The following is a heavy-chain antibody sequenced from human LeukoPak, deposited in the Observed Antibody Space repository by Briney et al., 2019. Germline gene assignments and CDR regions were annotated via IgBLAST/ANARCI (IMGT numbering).Heavy chain of an antibody. CDR2: ISSSSSYI. CDR3: ARATDPYCGGDCFLYY. CDR1: GFTFSSYS. V-gene: IGHV3-21*01. J-gene: IGHJ4*02. D-gene: IGHD2-21*02. Sequence: GGSLRLSCAASGFTFSSYSMNWVRQAPGKGLEWVSSISSSSSYIYYADSVKGRFTISRDNAKNSLYLQMNSLRAEDTAVYYCARATDPYCGGDCFLYYWGRGTLVTVSS.